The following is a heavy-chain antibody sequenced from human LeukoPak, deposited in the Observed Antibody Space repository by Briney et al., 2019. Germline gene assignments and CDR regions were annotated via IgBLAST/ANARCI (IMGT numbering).Heavy chain of an antibody. CDR2: IYPGDSDT. V-gene: IGHV5-51*01. CDR1: GYSFTYYW. J-gene: IGHJ4*02. CDR3: ARHMEAGYEISFDY. Sequence: GESLKISCKTSGYSFTYYWIGWVRRMPGKGLEWMGIIYPGDSDTRYSPSFQGQVTISADKSISTAYLQWSSLKASDTAMYYCARHMEAGYEISFDYWGQGTLVTVSS. D-gene: IGHD5-12*01.